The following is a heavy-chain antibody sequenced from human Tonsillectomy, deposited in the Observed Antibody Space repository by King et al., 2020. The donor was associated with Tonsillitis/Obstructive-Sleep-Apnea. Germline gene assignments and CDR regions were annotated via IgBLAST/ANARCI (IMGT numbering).Heavy chain of an antibody. D-gene: IGHD2-15*01. CDR3: ARDEDWFDP. J-gene: IGHJ5*02. Sequence: VQLQESGPGLVKPSETLSLTCTVSGGSISSYYWSWIRQPPGKGLEWIGDIYYSGSTNYNPSLKSRVTISVDTSKNQFSLKLSSVTAADTAVYYCARDEDWFDPWGQGTLVTVSS. CDR2: IYYSGST. V-gene: IGHV4-59*01. CDR1: GGSISSYY.